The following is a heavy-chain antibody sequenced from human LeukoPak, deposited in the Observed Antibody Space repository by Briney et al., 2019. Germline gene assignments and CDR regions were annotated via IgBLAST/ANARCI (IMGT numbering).Heavy chain of an antibody. D-gene: IGHD6-13*01. V-gene: IGHV4-38-2*02. Sequence: SETLSLTCTVSGYSISSGYYWGWIRQPPGKGLEWIGEINHSGSTNYNPSLKSRVTISVDTSKNQFSLKLSSVTAADTAVYYCARHSSSWYNWFDPWGQGTLVTVSS. J-gene: IGHJ5*02. CDR1: GYSISSGYY. CDR2: INHSGST. CDR3: ARHSSSWYNWFDP.